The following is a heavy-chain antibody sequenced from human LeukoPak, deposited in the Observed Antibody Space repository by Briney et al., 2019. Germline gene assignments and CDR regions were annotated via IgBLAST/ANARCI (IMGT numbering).Heavy chain of an antibody. J-gene: IGHJ6*03. D-gene: IGHD3-3*01. CDR1: GFTFSSYE. V-gene: IGHV3-48*03. CDR3: AKELRFLEWGGREYYYYYMDV. CDR2: IGSSGSTI. Sequence: GGSLRLSCAASGFTFSSYELNWVRQAPGKGLEWVSYIGSSGSTIYYAESVKGRFTISRDNAKNSLSLQMNSLRAEDTAVYYCAKELRFLEWGGREYYYYYMDVWGKGTTVTVSS.